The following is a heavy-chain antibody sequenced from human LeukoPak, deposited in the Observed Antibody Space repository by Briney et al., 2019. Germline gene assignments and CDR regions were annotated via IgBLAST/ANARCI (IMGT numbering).Heavy chain of an antibody. J-gene: IGHJ6*03. CDR2: IYTSGST. Sequence: SETLSLTCTVSGGSISSYYWSWIRQPAGKGLEWIGRIYTSGSTNYNPSLKSRVTISVDTSKNQFSLKLSSVTAADTAVYYCARGRRPRFGYYYMDVWGKGTTVTISS. V-gene: IGHV4-4*07. CDR3: ARGRRPRFGYYYMDV. D-gene: IGHD3-16*01. CDR1: GGSISSYY.